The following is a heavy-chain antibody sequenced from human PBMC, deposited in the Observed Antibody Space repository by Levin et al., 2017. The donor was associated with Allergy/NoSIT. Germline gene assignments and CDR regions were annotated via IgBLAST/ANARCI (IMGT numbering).Heavy chain of an antibody. CDR1: GGSINNYY. CDR3: ARDRSQIGGDGSHYDYGMDV. Sequence: SQTLSLTCSVSGGSINNYYWSWIRQPPGKGLEWIGYIYYSGSTRYNPSLKSRVTISVDTSKNQFSLKLSSVSTADTAVYYCARDRSQIGGDGSHYDYGMDVWGQGTTVTVSS. D-gene: IGHD3-22*01. V-gene: IGHV4-59*01. CDR2: IYYSGST. J-gene: IGHJ6*02.